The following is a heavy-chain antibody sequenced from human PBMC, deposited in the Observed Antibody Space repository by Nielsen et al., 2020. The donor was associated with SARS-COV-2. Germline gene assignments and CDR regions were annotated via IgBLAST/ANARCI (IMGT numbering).Heavy chain of an antibody. D-gene: IGHD3-22*01. J-gene: IGHJ4*02. Sequence: GESLKISCAASGFTVSSNYMSWVRQAPGKGLEWVSVIYSGGSTYYADSVKGRFTISRDNAKNSLYLQMNSLRAEDTAVYYCARGSLADYYDSSGYHGGYWGQGALVTVSS. CDR2: IYSGGST. V-gene: IGHV3-53*01. CDR3: ARGSLADYYDSSGYHGGY. CDR1: GFTVSSNY.